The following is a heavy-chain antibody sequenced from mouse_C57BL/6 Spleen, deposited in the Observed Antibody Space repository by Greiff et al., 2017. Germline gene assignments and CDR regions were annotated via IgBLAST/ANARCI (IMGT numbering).Heavy chain of an antibody. D-gene: IGHD2-12*01. CDR3: ARQWSNDERVRYFDY. Sequence: QVQLQQPGTELVKPGASVKLSCKASGYTFTSYWMHWVKQRPGQGLEWIGNINPSNGGTNYNEKFKSKATLTVDKSSSTAYMQLSSLTSEDSAVYYCARQWSNDERVRYFDYWGQGTTLTVSS. CDR1: GYTFTSYW. J-gene: IGHJ2*01. V-gene: IGHV1-53*01. CDR2: INPSNGGT.